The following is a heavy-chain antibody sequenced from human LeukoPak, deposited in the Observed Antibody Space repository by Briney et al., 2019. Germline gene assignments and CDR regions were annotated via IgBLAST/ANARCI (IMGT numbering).Heavy chain of an antibody. CDR3: AREEVLRYFDWSRGMDV. Sequence: HSETLSLTCTVSGGSLSSGDYYWSWIRQPPGKGLEWIGYIYYSGSTYYNPSHKSRVTISVDTSKNQFSLKLSSVTAADTAVYYCAREEVLRYFDWSRGMDVWGQGTTVTVSS. CDR2: IYYSGST. V-gene: IGHV4-30-4*08. J-gene: IGHJ6*02. CDR1: GGSLSSGDYY. D-gene: IGHD3-9*01.